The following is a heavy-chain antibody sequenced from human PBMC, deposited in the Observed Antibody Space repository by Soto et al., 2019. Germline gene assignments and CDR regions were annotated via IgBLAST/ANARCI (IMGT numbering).Heavy chain of an antibody. D-gene: IGHD3-10*01. Sequence: QITLKESGPTLVKPTQTLTLTCTFSGFSLSTSGVGVDWIRQPPGKALEWLAFIFGDDDKRYSPSQKSRLTIXXDXSXNHVVLTMTNMDPVDTPPYYCAHRRAIRHSRGWFDTWGQGTLVTVSS. CDR3: AHRRAIRHSRGWFDT. J-gene: IGHJ5*02. CDR1: GFSLSTSGVG. CDR2: IFGDDDK. V-gene: IGHV2-5*02.